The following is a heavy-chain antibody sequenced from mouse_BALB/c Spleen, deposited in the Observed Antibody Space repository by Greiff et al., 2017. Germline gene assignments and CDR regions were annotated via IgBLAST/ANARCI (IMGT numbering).Heavy chain of an antibody. CDR3: NAHYYGSRDDY. Sequence: VQLKQSGAELVRSGASVKLSCTASGFNIKDYYMHWVKQRPEQGLEWIGWIDPENGDTEYAPKFQGKATMTADTSSNTAYLQLSSLTSEDTAVYYCNAHYYGSRDDYWGQGTTLTVSS. D-gene: IGHD1-1*01. V-gene: IGHV14-4*02. J-gene: IGHJ2*01. CDR2: IDPENGDT. CDR1: GFNIKDYY.